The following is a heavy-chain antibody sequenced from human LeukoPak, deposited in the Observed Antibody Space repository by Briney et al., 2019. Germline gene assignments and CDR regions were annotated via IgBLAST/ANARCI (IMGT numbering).Heavy chain of an antibody. CDR1: GFTLSSYA. CDR3: ARDTDPYSSSWYYFDY. J-gene: IGHJ4*02. V-gene: IGHV3-30*04. D-gene: IGHD6-13*01. CDR2: ISYDGSNK. Sequence: GGSLRLSCAASGFTLSSYAMSWVRQAPGKGLEWVAVISYDGSNKYYADSVKGRFTISRDNSKNTLYLQMNSLRAEDTAVYYCARDTDPYSSSWYYFDYWGQGTLVTVSS.